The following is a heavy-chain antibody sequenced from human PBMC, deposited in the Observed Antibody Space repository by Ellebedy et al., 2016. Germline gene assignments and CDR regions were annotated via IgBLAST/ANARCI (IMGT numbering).Heavy chain of an antibody. J-gene: IGHJ4*02. CDR2: ITNSGDYM. CDR3: SRDQDGMGGTSDY. CDR1: GFTFRTYT. D-gene: IGHD1-26*01. Sequence: GESLKISXAASGFTFRTYTMNWVRQAPGKGLEWVSFITNSGDYMSYADSVKGRFTISRDNAKSTLYLQMNGLRAEDTAVYYCSRDQDGMGGTSDYWGQGTLITVSS. V-gene: IGHV3-21*01.